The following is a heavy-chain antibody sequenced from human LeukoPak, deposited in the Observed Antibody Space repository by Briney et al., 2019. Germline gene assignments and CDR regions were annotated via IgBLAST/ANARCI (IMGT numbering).Heavy chain of an antibody. J-gene: IGHJ3*02. CDR1: GYSFTSYW. CDR3: AMLYDGSGYYYAFDI. V-gene: IGHV5-51*01. CDR2: IYPGDSDI. Sequence: GEPLKISWKGSGYSFTSYWIGWVRQMPGTGLEWMGIIYPGDSDIRHSTSFQGQVTISADKSISTAYLQWSSRKASDTAMYYCAMLYDGSGYYYAFDIWGQGTMVTVSS. D-gene: IGHD3-22*01.